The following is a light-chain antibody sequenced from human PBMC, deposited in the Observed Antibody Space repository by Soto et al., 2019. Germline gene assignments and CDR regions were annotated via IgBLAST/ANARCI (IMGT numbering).Light chain of an antibody. Sequence: DIQMTQSPSSLSASVGDSVTITCRASQSISSYLNWYQQKPGKAPKLLIYAASSLQSGVPSRFSASGSGTDFTLTITSLQPEDFAAYYCQQSSNTPLTFGGGTKVDI. V-gene: IGKV1-39*01. CDR3: QQSSNTPLT. CDR1: QSISSY. CDR2: AAS. J-gene: IGKJ4*01.